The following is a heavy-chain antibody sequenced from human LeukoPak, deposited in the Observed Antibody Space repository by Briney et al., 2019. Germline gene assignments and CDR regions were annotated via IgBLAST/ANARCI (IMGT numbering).Heavy chain of an antibody. CDR2: IYYTGST. J-gene: IGHJ6*02. CDR3: ARHDPVGHFLRGMDV. V-gene: IGHV4-59*08. D-gene: IGHD2/OR15-2a*01. Sequence: SETLSLTCAVSGGSISGYFWSWSRQPPGKGLEWIGYIYYTGSTIYNPSLRSRVTMSVDVSNNQSSLDLTSVTAADTAVYYCARHDPVGHFLRGMDVWGQGTTVTVSS. CDR1: GGSISGYF.